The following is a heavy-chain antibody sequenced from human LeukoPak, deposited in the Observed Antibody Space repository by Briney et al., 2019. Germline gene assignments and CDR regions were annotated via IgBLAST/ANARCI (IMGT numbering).Heavy chain of an antibody. J-gene: IGHJ4*02. CDR2: FDPEDGET. CDR3: ATSYYDYVWGSYRPFDY. D-gene: IGHD3-16*02. CDR1: GYTLTELS. Sequence: ASVKVSCKVSGYTLTELSMHWVRQAPGKGLEWMGGFDPEDGETIYAQKFQGRVTMTEDTSIDTAYMELSSLRSEDTAVYYCATSYYDYVWGSYRPFDYWGQGTLVTVSS. V-gene: IGHV1-24*01.